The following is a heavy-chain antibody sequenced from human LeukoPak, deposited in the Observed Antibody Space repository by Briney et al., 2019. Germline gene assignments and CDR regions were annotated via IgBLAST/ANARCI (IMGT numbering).Heavy chain of an antibody. Sequence: GGSLRLSCAASGFSFSDYNMNWVRQAPGKGLEWVSYISSSGSTIYYADSVKGRFTISRDNAKNSLYLQMNSLRAEDTAVYYCAELGITMIGGVWGKGTTVTISS. CDR2: ISSSGSTI. CDR3: AELGITMIGGV. V-gene: IGHV3-11*04. D-gene: IGHD3-10*02. J-gene: IGHJ6*04. CDR1: GFSFSDYN.